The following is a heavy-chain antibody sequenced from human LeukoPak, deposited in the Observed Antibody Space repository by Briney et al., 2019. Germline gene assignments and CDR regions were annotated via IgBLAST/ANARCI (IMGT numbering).Heavy chain of an antibody. J-gene: IGHJ3*02. CDR2: ISYDGSNK. Sequence: GGSLRLSCAASGFNFNNYWMSWLRQAPGKGLEWVAVISYDGSNKYYADSVKGRFTISRDNSKNTPYLQMNSLRAEDTAVYYCARENDAFDIWGQGTMVTVSS. CDR3: ARENDAFDI. CDR1: GFNFNNYW. V-gene: IGHV3-30-3*01.